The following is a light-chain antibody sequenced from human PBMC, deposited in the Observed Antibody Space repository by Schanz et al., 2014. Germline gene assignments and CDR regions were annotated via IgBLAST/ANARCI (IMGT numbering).Light chain of an antibody. CDR1: RSDIGGYNY. CDR3: SSYTSTSTQV. V-gene: IGLV2-14*03. J-gene: IGLJ1*01. Sequence: QSALTQPASVSGSPGQSITISCTGTRSDIGGYNYVSWYQQHPGEAPNLMIFDVSLRPSGISNRFSGSKSDNTASLTISGLQADDEADYYCSSYTSTSTQVFGTGTKVTVL. CDR2: DVS.